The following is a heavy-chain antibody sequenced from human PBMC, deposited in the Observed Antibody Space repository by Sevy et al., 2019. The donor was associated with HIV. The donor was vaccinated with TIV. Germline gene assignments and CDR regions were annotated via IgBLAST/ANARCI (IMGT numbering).Heavy chain of an antibody. D-gene: IGHD4-17*01. J-gene: IGHJ4*02. CDR2: IYHSGST. CDR1: GGSISSGGYS. Sequence: SETLSLTCAVSGGSISSGGYSWSWIRQPPGKGLEWIGYIYHSGSTYYNPSLKSRVTISVDRSKNQFSLKLSSVTAADTAVYYCARAQTKVTTWFDYWGQGTLVTVSS. V-gene: IGHV4-30-2*01. CDR3: ARAQTKVTTWFDY.